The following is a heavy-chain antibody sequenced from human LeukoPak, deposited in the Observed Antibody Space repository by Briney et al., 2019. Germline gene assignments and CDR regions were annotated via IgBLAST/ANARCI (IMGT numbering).Heavy chain of an antibody. D-gene: IGHD1-7*01. Sequence: GGSLRLSCAASGFTFSSYAMTWVRQAPGKGLEWVSSITSSTYIDYADSVKGRFFISRDNPKNSLFLQMNSLRDEDTAVYFCARAGGELTPYYFDSWGQGTLVTVSS. J-gene: IGHJ4*02. CDR3: ARAGGELTPYYFDS. CDR1: GFTFSSYA. V-gene: IGHV3-21*01. CDR2: ITSSTYI.